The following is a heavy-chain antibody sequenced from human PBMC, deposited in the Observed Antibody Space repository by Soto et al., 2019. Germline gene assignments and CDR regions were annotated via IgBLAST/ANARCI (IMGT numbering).Heavy chain of an antibody. CDR3: ATASPRVGSGWYRAWFAP. J-gene: IGHJ5*02. V-gene: IGHV1-8*01. CDR2: MNPNSGNT. Sequence: ASVKVSCKASGYTFTSYDINWVRQATGQGLEWMGWMNPNSGNTGYAQKFQGRVTMTRNTSISTAYMELSSLRSEDTAVYYCATASPRVGSGWYRAWFAPWGQGTLVSVSS. CDR1: GYTFTSYD. D-gene: IGHD6-19*01.